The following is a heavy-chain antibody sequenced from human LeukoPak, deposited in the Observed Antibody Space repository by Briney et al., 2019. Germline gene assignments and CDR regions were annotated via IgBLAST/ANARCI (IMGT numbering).Heavy chain of an antibody. CDR1: GGSISSGSYY. CDR3: ASYAGGY. Sequence: SETLSLTYTVSGGSISSGSYYWRWIRQPAGKGLEWIGRIYTSGSTNYNPSLKSRVTISVDTSKNQFSLKLSSVTAADTAVYYCASYAGGYWGQGTLVTVSS. D-gene: IGHD3-16*01. CDR2: IYTSGST. J-gene: IGHJ4*02. V-gene: IGHV4-61*02.